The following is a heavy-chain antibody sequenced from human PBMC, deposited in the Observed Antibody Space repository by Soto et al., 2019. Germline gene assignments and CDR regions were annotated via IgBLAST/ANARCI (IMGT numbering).Heavy chain of an antibody. CDR2: ISSSSSYI. CDR3: ARDNYGSGNDAFDI. Sequence: GGSLRLSCAASGFTFSSYSMNWVRQAPGKGLEWVSSISSSSSYIYYADSVKGRFTISRDNAKNSLYLQMNSLRAEDTAVYYCARDNYGSGNDAFDIWGQGTMVTVSS. J-gene: IGHJ3*02. V-gene: IGHV3-21*01. D-gene: IGHD3-10*01. CDR1: GFTFSSYS.